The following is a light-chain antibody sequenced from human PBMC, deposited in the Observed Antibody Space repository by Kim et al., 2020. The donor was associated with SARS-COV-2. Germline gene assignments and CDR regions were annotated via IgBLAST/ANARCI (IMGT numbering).Light chain of an antibody. CDR3: QKYNSAPPYS. Sequence: SVGGRVTITCRASQGISNYLAWYQQKPGKVPKLLIYAASTLQSGVPSRFSGSGSGTDFTLTISSLQPEDVATYYCQKYNSAPPYSFGQGTKLEI. J-gene: IGKJ2*03. CDR1: QGISNY. V-gene: IGKV1-27*01. CDR2: AAS.